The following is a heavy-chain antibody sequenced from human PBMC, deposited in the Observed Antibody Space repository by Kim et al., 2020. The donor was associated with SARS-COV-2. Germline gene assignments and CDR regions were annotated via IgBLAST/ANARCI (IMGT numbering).Heavy chain of an antibody. CDR3: ARSGIAAAGTYYYYYYGMDV. Sequence: GGSLRLSCAASGFTYSSYSMNWVRQAPGKGLEWVSYISSSSSTIYYADSVKGRFTISRDNAKNSLYLQMNSLRDEDTAVYYCARSGIAAAGTYYYYYYGMDVWGQGTTVTVSS. CDR1: GFTYSSYS. J-gene: IGHJ6*02. D-gene: IGHD6-13*01. V-gene: IGHV3-48*02. CDR2: ISSSSSTI.